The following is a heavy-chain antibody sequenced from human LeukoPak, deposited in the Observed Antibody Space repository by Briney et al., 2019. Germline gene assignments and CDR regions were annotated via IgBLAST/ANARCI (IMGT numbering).Heavy chain of an antibody. CDR1: GDSITTSSNY. J-gene: IGHJ4*02. Sequence: AETLSLTCTVSGDSITTSSNYWGWIRQLPGKGLEWIGSVYRSGSSYYNPSLNNRVSISVDTSKNQFTLNLTSVTAADTAVYYCARRGTSGWAYYFDFWGQGSLLTVSS. CDR2: VYRSGSS. V-gene: IGHV4-39*01. D-gene: IGHD6-19*01. CDR3: ARRGTSGWAYYFDF.